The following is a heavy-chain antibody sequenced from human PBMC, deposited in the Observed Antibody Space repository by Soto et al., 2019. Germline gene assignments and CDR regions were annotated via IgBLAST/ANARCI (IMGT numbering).Heavy chain of an antibody. J-gene: IGHJ2*01. CDR3: ARPPATYYYDSSGYKNHWYFDL. Sequence: GESLKISCKGSGYSFTSYWIGWVRQMPGKGLEWMGIIYPGDSDTRYSPSFQGQVTISADKSISTAYLQWSSLKASDTAMYYYARPPATYYYDSSGYKNHWYFDLWGRGTLVTVSS. CDR2: IYPGDSDT. V-gene: IGHV5-51*01. D-gene: IGHD3-22*01. CDR1: GYSFTSYW.